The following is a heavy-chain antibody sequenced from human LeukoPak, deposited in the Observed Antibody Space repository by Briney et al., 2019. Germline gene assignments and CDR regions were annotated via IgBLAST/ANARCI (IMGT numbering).Heavy chain of an antibody. V-gene: IGHV1-8*01. CDR2: MNPNSGNT. Sequence: GASVKVSCKASGYTFTSYDINWVRQATGQGLEWMGWMNPNSGNTGYAQKFQGRVTMTTDTSTSTAYMELRSLRSDDTAVYYCARVFNYYDSSGYYYWFDPWGQGTLVTVSS. CDR1: GYTFTSYD. J-gene: IGHJ5*02. CDR3: ARVFNYYDSSGYYYWFDP. D-gene: IGHD3-22*01.